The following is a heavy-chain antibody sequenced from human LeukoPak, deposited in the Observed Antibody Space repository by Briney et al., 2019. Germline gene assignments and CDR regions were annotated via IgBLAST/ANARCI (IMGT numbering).Heavy chain of an antibody. CDR1: GGTFSSYA. V-gene: IGHV1-69*05. D-gene: IGHD6-13*01. Sequence: SVKVSCKASGGTFSSYAISWVRQAPGQGLEWIGGIIPIFGTANYAQKFQGRVTITTDESTSTAYMELSSLRSEDTAVYYCARDSKNSSSWYHFQHWGQGTLVTVSS. CDR3: ARDSKNSSSWYHFQH. CDR2: IIPIFGTA. J-gene: IGHJ1*01.